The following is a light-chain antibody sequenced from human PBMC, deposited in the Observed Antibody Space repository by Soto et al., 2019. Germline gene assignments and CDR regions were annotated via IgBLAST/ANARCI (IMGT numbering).Light chain of an antibody. CDR3: TSYAGSNIWV. CDR1: SSDVGGYHY. J-gene: IGLJ3*02. CDR2: EVS. Sequence: QSALTQPPSASGSPGQSVTISCTGTSSDVGGYHYVSWYQQYPGKAPKLMIYEVSKRPSGVPDRFSGSKSGKTASLTVSGLQPEDEADYYCTSYAGSNIWVFGGGTKLTVL. V-gene: IGLV2-8*01.